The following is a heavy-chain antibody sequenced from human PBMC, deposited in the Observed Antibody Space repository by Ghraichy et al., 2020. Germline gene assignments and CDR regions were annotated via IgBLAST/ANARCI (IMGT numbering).Heavy chain of an antibody. V-gene: IGHV4-39*02. Sequence: SETLSLTCLVSGGSITRSNYYWGWIRQPPGKGLEWIGSISYSGRTYYNPSLKSRVTISDDPSKNHFSLKLSSVTAADTAVYYCASQYNSHLNWFDPWGQGTLVTVSS. D-gene: IGHD2/OR15-2a*01. J-gene: IGHJ5*02. CDR3: ASQYNSHLNWFDP. CDR2: ISYSGRT. CDR1: GGSITRSNYY.